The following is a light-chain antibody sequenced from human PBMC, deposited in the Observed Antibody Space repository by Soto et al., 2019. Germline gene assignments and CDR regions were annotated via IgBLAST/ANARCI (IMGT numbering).Light chain of an antibody. CDR2: ATS. J-gene: IGKJ1*01. CDR1: QTVSNSF. V-gene: IGKV3-20*01. CDR3: KEYCTART. Sequence: IVLTQSPGTLSLSPGETATLSCRASQTVSNSFLGGYQQRPGQAPRLLMIATSKTAPGIPDRFSGSGSGTDFTLTISRLEPEDFAVYYCKEYCTARTFGQGTKVEIK.